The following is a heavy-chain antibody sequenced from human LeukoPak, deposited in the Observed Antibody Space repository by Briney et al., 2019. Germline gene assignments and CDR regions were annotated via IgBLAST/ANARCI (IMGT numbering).Heavy chain of an antibody. Sequence: PSETLSLTCTVSGGSISSYYWSWIRQPPGKGLDWIGNIYYSGSTNYNPSLKSRVTISVDTSKNQFSLKLNSVTAADTAVYYCARIGHEDYYFDYWGQGTLVTVSS. V-gene: IGHV4-59*01. CDR3: ARIGHEDYYFDY. CDR1: GGSISSYY. J-gene: IGHJ4*02. CDR2: IYYSGST.